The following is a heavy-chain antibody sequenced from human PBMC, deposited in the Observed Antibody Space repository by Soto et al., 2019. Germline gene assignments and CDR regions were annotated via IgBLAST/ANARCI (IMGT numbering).Heavy chain of an antibody. D-gene: IGHD4-4*01. Sequence: GGSLRLSCAASGFTFSSYGMHWVRQAPGKGLEWVAVIWYDGSNKYYADSVKGRFTISRDNSKNTLYLQMNSLRAEDTAVYYCAGGDSNYNFDYWGQGTLVTVSS. CDR1: GFTFSSYG. CDR3: AGGDSNYNFDY. V-gene: IGHV3-33*01. CDR2: IWYDGSNK. J-gene: IGHJ4*02.